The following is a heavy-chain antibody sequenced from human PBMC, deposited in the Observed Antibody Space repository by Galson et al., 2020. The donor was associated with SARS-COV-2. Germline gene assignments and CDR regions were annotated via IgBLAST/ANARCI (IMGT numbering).Heavy chain of an antibody. J-gene: IGHJ4*02. Sequence: GESLKISCAASGFTFSSYGMSWVRQPPGKGLEWVSAIRDSATSTFYADSVKGRFTVSRDNSKNTLYLQMNSLRVEDTAIYYCARGLTVTDTRPHDWGQGSLVTVSS. V-gene: IGHV3-23*01. CDR1: GFTFSSYG. CDR3: ARGLTVTDTRPHD. CDR2: IRDSATST. D-gene: IGHD6-19*01.